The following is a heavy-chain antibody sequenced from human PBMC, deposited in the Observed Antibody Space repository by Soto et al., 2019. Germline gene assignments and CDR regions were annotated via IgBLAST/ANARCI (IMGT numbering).Heavy chain of an antibody. CDR1: GGSFSGYY. J-gene: IGHJ5*02. V-gene: IGHV4-34*01. CDR3: ARAKNNIAAAGREFWFDP. Sequence: SETLSLTCAVYGGSFSGYYWSWIRQPPGKGLEWIGEINHSGSTNYNPSLKSRVTISVDTSKNQFSLKLSSVTAADTAVYYCARAKNNIAAAGREFWFDPWGQGTLVTVSS. D-gene: IGHD6-13*01. CDR2: INHSGST.